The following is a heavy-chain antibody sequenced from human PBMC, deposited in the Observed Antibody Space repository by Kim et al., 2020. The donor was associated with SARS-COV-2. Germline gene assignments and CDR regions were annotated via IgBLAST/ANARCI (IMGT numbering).Heavy chain of an antibody. CDR2: IYYSGST. V-gene: IGHV4-39*01. CDR3: ARHGVYYGSGSQAPYNWFDP. CDR1: GGSISSSSYY. J-gene: IGHJ5*02. Sequence: SETLSLTCTVSGGSISSSSYYWGWIRQPPGKGLEWIGSIYYSGSTYYNPSLKSRVTISVDTSKNQFSLKLSSVTAADTAVYYCARHGVYYGSGSQAPYNWFDPWGQGTLVTVSS. D-gene: IGHD3-10*01.